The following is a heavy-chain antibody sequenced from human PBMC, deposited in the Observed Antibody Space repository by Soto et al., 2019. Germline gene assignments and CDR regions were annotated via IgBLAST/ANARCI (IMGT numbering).Heavy chain of an antibody. CDR2: IYYSGST. D-gene: IGHD1-7*01. V-gene: IGHV4-59*12. CDR3: ARGPTITGTIHWFDP. CDR1: GGSISSYY. J-gene: IGHJ5*02. Sequence: SETLSLTCTVSGGSISSYYWSWIRQPPGKGLEWIGYIYYSGSTNYKPSLKSRVTISVDTSKNQFSLKLNSVTAADTAVYYCARGPTITGTIHWFDPWGQGTLVTVSS.